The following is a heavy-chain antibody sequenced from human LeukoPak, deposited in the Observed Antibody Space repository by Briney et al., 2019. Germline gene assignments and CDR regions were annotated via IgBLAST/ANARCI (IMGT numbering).Heavy chain of an antibody. CDR3: AMTRITIFGVVTHYFDY. CDR1: GFTFSSYG. D-gene: IGHD3-3*01. V-gene: IGHV3-33*01. Sequence: PGGSLRLSCAASGFTFSSYGMHWVRQAPGKGLEWVAVIWYDGSNKYYADSVKGRFTISRDNSKNTLYLQMNSLRAEDTAVYYCAMTRITIFGVVTHYFDYWGQGTPVTVSS. J-gene: IGHJ4*02. CDR2: IWYDGSNK.